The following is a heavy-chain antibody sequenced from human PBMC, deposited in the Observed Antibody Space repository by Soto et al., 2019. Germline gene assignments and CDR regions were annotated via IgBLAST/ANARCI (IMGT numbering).Heavy chain of an antibody. V-gene: IGHV4-39*01. CDR3: ATKKGIEGANDWFDP. Sequence: QLQLQESGPGLVKPSETLSLTCTVSGGSISGSTYYWGWSRQPPGKGLEYIGIIYYSGSTYYNPSLNSRVTISLDTSKNQFSLKLSSVTAADTAVYYCATKKGIEGANDWFDPWGQGTLVTVSS. CDR1: GGSISGSTYY. D-gene: IGHD1-26*01. CDR2: IYYSGST. J-gene: IGHJ5*02.